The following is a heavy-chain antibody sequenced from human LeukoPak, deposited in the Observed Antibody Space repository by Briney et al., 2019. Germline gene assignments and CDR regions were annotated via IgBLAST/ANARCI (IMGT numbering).Heavy chain of an antibody. CDR3: GFRIAAAGASADY. J-gene: IGHJ4*02. CDR2: INHSGST. Sequence: PSETLSLTCAVYGGSFSGYYWSWIRQPPGKGLEWIGEINHSGSTNYNPSLKSRVTISVDTSKNQFSLKLSSVTAADTAVYYCGFRIAAAGASADYWGQGTLVTVSS. V-gene: IGHV4-34*01. CDR1: GGSFSGYY. D-gene: IGHD6-13*01.